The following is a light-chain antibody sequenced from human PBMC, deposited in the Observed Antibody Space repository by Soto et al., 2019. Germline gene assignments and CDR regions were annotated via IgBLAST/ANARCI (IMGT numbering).Light chain of an antibody. J-gene: IGLJ3*02. CDR3: CSYADKDNFWV. CDR2: DVS. V-gene: IGLV2-11*01. CDR1: NSDIGGYNY. Sequence: QSALTQPRSVSGSPGQSVTISCTGTNSDIGGYNYFSWYQQHPGKAPKGMIYDVSRRPSGVPDRFSGSKSGNTASLTISGLQAEDEADYYCCSYADKDNFWVFGGGTQLTVL.